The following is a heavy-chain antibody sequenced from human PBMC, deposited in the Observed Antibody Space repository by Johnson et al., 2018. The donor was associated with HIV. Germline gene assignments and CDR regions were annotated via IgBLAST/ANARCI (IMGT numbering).Heavy chain of an antibody. Sequence: ELLVESGGGLVQPGGSLRLSCRASGFTFSNTWMNWVRQAPGKGLEWVANIKGDGSEKYHVDSVRGRFTISRDNAKNSLYLQMDSLRAEDTAIYYCARPIARGASDIWGQGTMVTVSS. V-gene: IGHV3-7*05. J-gene: IGHJ3*02. CDR3: ARPIARGASDI. CDR2: IKGDGSEK. CDR1: GFTFSNTW. D-gene: IGHD3-10*01.